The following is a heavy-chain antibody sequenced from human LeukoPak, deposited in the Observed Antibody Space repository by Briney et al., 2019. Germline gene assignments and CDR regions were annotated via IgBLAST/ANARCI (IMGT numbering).Heavy chain of an antibody. CDR2: IYTSGSP. J-gene: IGHJ5*02. CDR1: GGSLSSGSYY. V-gene: IGHV4-61*02. Sequence: SQTLSLTCTVSGGSLSSGSYYARWVRQPAGTGLEWIGRIYTSGSPNYNPSLKSRVTISVDTSKNQFSLKLSSVTAADTAVYYCARHDAYYYGSGSYAGWFDPWGQGSLVTVSS. CDR3: ARHDAYYYGSGSYAGWFDP. D-gene: IGHD3-10*01.